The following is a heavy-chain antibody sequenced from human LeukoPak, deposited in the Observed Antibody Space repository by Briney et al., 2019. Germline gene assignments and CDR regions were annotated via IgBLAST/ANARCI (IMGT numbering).Heavy chain of an antibody. CDR2: IFHSGST. J-gene: IGHJ4*02. CDR1: GSSISRYY. D-gene: IGHD3-10*01. V-gene: IGHV4-59*01. CDR3: ARDRLFYFGSGSYYDGFDS. Sequence: TPSETLSLTCTVSGSSISRYYWTWLRQPPGKGLEWIGYIFHSGSTNYSPSLKSRVTISLDTSKNQFSLNLSSVTAADTAVYYCARDRLFYFGSGSYYDGFDSWGQGTLVTVSS.